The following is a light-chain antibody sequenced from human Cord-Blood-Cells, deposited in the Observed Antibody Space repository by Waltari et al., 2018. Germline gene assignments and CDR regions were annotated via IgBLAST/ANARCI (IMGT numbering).Light chain of an antibody. J-gene: IGKJ1*01. CDR2: AAS. CDR3: QQYYSFPWT. CDR1: QGISSY. Sequence: VIWMTQSPSLLSASTGDRVTIICRVSQGISSYLAWYQQKPGKAPELLIYAASTLQSGVPSRFSGSGSGTDFTLTISCLQSEDFATYYCQQYYSFPWTFGQGTKVEIK. V-gene: IGKV1D-8*01.